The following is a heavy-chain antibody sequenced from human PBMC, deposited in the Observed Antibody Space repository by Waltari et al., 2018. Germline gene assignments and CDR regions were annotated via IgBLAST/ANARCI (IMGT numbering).Heavy chain of an antibody. V-gene: IGHV4-34*01. D-gene: IGHD3-16*01. CDR3: ARGRLRAGFDS. CDR2: IDYSGST. Sequence: QVQIQQWGAGLLKSSETLSLTCAVYGGSFSGYYWSWFRQPPGEGLGWIGDIDYSGSTNYSPSLESRVTISVDTSKNQFSLRLTSVTGADTSVYYCARGRLRAGFDSWGHGTLVTVSS. CDR1: GGSFSGYY. J-gene: IGHJ5*01.